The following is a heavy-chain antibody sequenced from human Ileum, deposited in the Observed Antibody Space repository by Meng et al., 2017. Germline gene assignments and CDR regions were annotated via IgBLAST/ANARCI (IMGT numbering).Heavy chain of an antibody. V-gene: IGHV3-23*01. D-gene: IGHD3-16*01. CDR2: ISGSGGNT. Sequence: EVQLLESGGGLVQPGGSLRLSCAASGFMFSDYTLTWVRQAPGKGLERVSGISGSGGNTYYADSVRGRFTISRDNPKNTVSLQMNSLTAEDTAVYYCAKPAGGGWGQGTLVTVSS. CDR1: GFMFSDYT. J-gene: IGHJ4*02. CDR3: AKPAGGG.